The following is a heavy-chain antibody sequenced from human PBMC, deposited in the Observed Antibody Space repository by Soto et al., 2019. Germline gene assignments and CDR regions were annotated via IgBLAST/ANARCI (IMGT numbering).Heavy chain of an antibody. D-gene: IGHD3-3*01. CDR2: IYPGDSYT. Sequence: GESLKISCKGSGYSFTSYWIGWVRQMPWKCLEWMWIIYPGDSYTRYSPSFQGQVTISADKSISTAYLQWSSLRASDNAMYYCARINSRFLGFYYYYGMDVWGQGTTVTVSS. CDR1: GYSFTSYW. CDR3: ARINSRFLGFYYYYGMDV. V-gene: IGHV5-51*01. J-gene: IGHJ6*02.